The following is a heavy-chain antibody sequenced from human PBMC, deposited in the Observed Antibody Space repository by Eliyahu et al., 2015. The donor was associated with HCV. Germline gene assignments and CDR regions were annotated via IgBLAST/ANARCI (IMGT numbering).Heavy chain of an antibody. V-gene: IGHV2-5*01. CDR1: GFXLXTSGVG. J-gene: IGHJ4*02. D-gene: IGHD2-15*01. Sequence: QITLKXSGPTLVKPTQTXTLTCTFSGFXLXTSGVGVGWIRQPPGKALEWLALIYWNDDKRYSPSLKSXLTITKDTSKNQVVLTMTNMDPVDTATYYCAHSQERAGGLLQYNDYWGQGTLVTVSS. CDR3: AHSQERAGGLLQYNDY. CDR2: IYWNDDK.